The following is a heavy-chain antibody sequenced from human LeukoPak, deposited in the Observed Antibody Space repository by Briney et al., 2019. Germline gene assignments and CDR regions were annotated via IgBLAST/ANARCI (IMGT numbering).Heavy chain of an antibody. CDR1: GFTFTDYW. Sequence: PGGSLRLSCEVSGFTFTDYWMSWVRQAPGKGPEWVASIRQDGSEKTYVDSVKGRFTISRDNTKNSLSLQLNGLRAEDTAVYYCARDETAAGLYFDLWGQGTLVTVSS. J-gene: IGHJ4*01. D-gene: IGHD6-13*01. CDR2: IRQDGSEK. V-gene: IGHV3-7*01. CDR3: ARDETAAGLYFDL.